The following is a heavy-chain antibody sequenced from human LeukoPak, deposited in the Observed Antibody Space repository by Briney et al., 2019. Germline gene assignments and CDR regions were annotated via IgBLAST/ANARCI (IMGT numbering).Heavy chain of an antibody. CDR3: ARGEAPGTVFGGMAV. V-gene: IGHV1-69*13. J-gene: IGHJ6*02. D-gene: IGHD3-16*01. CDR1: GGTFSSYA. CDR2: IIPIFGTA. Sequence: SVKVSCKASGGTFSSYAINWVRQAPGQGLEWMGGIIPIFGTANYAQKFQGRVTITADESTSTAYMELSSLRSEDTAVYYCARGEAPGTVFGGMAVWGQGTAVTVSS.